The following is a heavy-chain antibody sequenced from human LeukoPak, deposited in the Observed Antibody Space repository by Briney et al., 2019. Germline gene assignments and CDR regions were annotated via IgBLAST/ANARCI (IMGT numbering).Heavy chain of an antibody. CDR3: ARGWLQSGFDS. D-gene: IGHD5-24*01. J-gene: IGHJ4*02. Sequence: SQTLSLTCAISGDSVSSNSAAWNWIRQSPSRGLEWLGRTHYNSNFFFDYAPCAQSRITINPDTSKYQFSLRLNSVTPAVTAVDYCARGWLQSGFDSWGQGTLVTVSS. V-gene: IGHV6-1*01. CDR1: GDSVSSNSAA. CDR2: THYNSNFFF.